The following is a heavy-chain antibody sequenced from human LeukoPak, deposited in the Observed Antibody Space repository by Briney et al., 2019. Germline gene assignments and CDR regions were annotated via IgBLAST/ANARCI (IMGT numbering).Heavy chain of an antibody. Sequence: ASVKVSCKASGYTYTGYYMHWVRQGPGQGLEWMGWINPNSGGTNYAQKFQGRVTMTRDTSISTAYMELSRLRSDDTAVYYCARVQGAAGEFDYWGQGTLVTVSS. V-gene: IGHV1-2*02. D-gene: IGHD6-13*01. CDR2: INPNSGGT. CDR1: GYTYTGYY. J-gene: IGHJ4*02. CDR3: ARVQGAAGEFDY.